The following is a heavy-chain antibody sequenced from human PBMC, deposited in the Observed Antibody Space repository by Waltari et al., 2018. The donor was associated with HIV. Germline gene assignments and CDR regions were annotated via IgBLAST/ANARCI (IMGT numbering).Heavy chain of an antibody. V-gene: IGHV1-46*01. Sequence: QVQLVQSGAEVKKPGASVKVSCKASGYTFSSFYIHWVRQAPGQGLEWMGMINPSGGSTSYAQKFQGRVTMTRDTSTSTVYMELSSLTSEDTAVYFCARDHFDSSGYYLYYYYGVDVWGQGTTVTVSS. CDR3: ARDHFDSSGYYLYYYYGVDV. D-gene: IGHD3-22*01. CDR2: INPSGGST. CDR1: GYTFSSFY. J-gene: IGHJ6*02.